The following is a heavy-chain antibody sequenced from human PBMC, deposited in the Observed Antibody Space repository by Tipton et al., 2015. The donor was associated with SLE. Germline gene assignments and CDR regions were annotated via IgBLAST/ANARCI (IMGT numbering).Heavy chain of an antibody. Sequence: TLSLTCTVSGGSISSGDYYWSWIRQPPGKGLEWIGYIYYSGSTYYNPSLKSRATISVDTSKNQFSLKLSSVTAADTAVYYCARGHKKYYYGSGSSWGQGTLGNVSS. CDR1: GGSISSGDYY. V-gene: IGHV4-30-4*01. J-gene: IGHJ5*02. CDR3: ARGHKKYYYGSGSS. CDR2: IYYSGST. D-gene: IGHD3-10*01.